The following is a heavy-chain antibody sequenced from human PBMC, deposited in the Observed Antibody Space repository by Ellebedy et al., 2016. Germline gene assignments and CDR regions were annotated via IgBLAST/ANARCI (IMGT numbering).Heavy chain of an antibody. Sequence: GESLKISXAASGFTFSTYSMNWVRQAPGKGLEWVAVLAYNGAFYPDSLRGRLTVSRDNSKDTLYLQLNSLRPEDTAVYYCARENQWLIKSGYFDYWGQGTPVTVSS. V-gene: IGHV3-30*03. D-gene: IGHD6-19*01. CDR1: GFTFSTYS. CDR2: LAYNGA. CDR3: ARENQWLIKSGYFDY. J-gene: IGHJ4*02.